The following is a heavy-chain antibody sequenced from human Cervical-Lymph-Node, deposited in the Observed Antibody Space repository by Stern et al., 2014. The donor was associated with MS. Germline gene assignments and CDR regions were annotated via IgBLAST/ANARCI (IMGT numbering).Heavy chain of an antibody. CDR3: ARYAPMVTTDFDY. CDR1: GYTFTTYG. V-gene: IGHV7-4-1*02. J-gene: IGHJ4*02. CDR2: INTNTGNP. D-gene: IGHD4-17*01. Sequence: QLVQSGSELKKPGASVKVSCKASGYTFTTYGMNWVRQAPGQGLEWIGWINTNTGNPTYAQDFTGRIVFSLDTSVTTAYLQIRSLKAEDTAVYYCARYAPMVTTDFDYWGQGTLVTVSS.